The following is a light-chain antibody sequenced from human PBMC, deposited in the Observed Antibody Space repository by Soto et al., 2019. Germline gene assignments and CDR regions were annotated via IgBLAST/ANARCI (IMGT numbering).Light chain of an antibody. CDR1: QSITTY. CDR3: QQIYSAPLT. J-gene: IGKJ4*01. CDR2: AAS. V-gene: IGKV1-39*01. Sequence: DIQMTQSPSSLSASVGDRVTITCRASQSITTYLNWYRQKPGKAPKLLIYAASSLQSGVPSRFSGSGSEAEFSLSISSLQPEDFANYFWQQIYSAPLTFGGGTKVDIK.